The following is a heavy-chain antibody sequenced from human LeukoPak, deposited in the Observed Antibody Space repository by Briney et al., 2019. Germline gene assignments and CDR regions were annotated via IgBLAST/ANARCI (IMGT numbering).Heavy chain of an antibody. Sequence: GGSLRLSCAASGFTFSSYEMNWVRQAPGKGLEWVSYISSSGSTIYYADSVKGRFTISRDNAKNSLYLQMNSLRAEDTAVYYCASSDCSGGSCYYDYWGLGTLVTVSS. CDR1: GFTFSSYE. V-gene: IGHV3-48*03. J-gene: IGHJ4*02. CDR3: ASSDCSGGSCYYDY. D-gene: IGHD2-15*01. CDR2: ISSSGSTI.